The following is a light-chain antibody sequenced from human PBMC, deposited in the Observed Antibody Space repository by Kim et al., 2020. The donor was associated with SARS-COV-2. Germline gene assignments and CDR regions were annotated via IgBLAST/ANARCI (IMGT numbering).Light chain of an antibody. Sequence: QSALTQPASVSGSPGQSITISCTGTSSDVGGYDYVSWYQHPPGKAPELIIYDVSKRPSGVSDRFSGSKSGNTAYLTISGLQAEDEADYYCSAYTSSSTYVFGTGTKVTVL. J-gene: IGLJ1*01. CDR2: DVS. CDR1: SSDVGGYDY. CDR3: SAYTSSSTYV. V-gene: IGLV2-14*03.